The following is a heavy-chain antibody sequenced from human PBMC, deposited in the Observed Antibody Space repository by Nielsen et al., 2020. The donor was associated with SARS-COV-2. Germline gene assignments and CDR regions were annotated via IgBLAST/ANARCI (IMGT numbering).Heavy chain of an antibody. V-gene: IGHV3-74*01. J-gene: IGHJ6*03. D-gene: IGHD3-9*01. Sequence: GESLKISCAASGFTFSSYWMHWVRQAPGKGLVWVSRINSDGSSTSYADSVKGRFTISRDNAKNTLYVQMNSLRAEDTAVYYCASLTDMDVWGKGTTVTVSS. CDR1: GFTFSSYW. CDR2: INSDGSST. CDR3: ASLTDMDV.